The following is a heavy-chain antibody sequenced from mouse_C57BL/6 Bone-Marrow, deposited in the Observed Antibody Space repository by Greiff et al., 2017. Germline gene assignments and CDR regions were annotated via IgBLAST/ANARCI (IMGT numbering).Heavy chain of an antibody. CDR1: GFSLTSYG. Sequence: VQLQESGPGLVPPSQSLSITCTVPGFSLTSYGVHWVRQSPGKGLEWLGVRWSGGSTDYNAAFISSLSISKDNTKIQVFFKMNSLQADDTAIYYCARTPPLLSYFDYWGPGTTLTVSS. D-gene: IGHD2-10*01. CDR3: ARTPPLLSYFDY. CDR2: RWSGGST. J-gene: IGHJ2*01. V-gene: IGHV2-2*01.